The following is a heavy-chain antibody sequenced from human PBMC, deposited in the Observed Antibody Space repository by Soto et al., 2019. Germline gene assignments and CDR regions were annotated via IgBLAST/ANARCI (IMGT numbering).Heavy chain of an antibody. CDR2: ISYDGSNK. Sequence: GGSLRLSCAASGFTFSSYGMHWVRQAPGKGLEWVAVISYDGSNKYYADSVKGRFTISRDNSKNTLYLQMNSLRAEDTAVYYCAKDSTPIGREADYSGQGTLVTVSS. J-gene: IGHJ4*02. CDR1: GFTFSSYG. V-gene: IGHV3-30*18. CDR3: AKDSTPIGREADY.